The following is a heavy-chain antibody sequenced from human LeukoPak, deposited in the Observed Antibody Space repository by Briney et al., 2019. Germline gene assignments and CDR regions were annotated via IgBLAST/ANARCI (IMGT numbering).Heavy chain of an antibody. V-gene: IGHV4-39*01. D-gene: IGHD3-10*01. Sequence: PSETLSLTCSVSGASLNYNNYYWGWIRQSPGQGLEWMASIYDGGATYYNPSLKSRVDIFVDTSKNQFSLSLRSVTAADTAVYYCAKSPAGDAFDVWGQGTMVTVSS. CDR3: AKSPAGDAFDV. J-gene: IGHJ3*01. CDR2: IYDGGAT. CDR1: GASLNYNNYY.